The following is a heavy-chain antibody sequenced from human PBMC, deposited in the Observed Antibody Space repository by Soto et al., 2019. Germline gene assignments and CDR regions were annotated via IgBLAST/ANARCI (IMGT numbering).Heavy chain of an antibody. CDR3: ARDRGGDLKAFGI. CDR2: ISSSSSYI. D-gene: IGHD3-10*01. J-gene: IGHJ3*02. V-gene: IGHV3-21*01. CDR1: GFTFSSYS. Sequence: ESGGGLVKPGGSLRLSCAASGFTFSSYSMNWVRQAPGKGLEWVSLISSSSSYIYYADSVKGRFTISRDNAKNSLYLQMNSLRAEDTAVYYCARDRGGDLKAFGIWGQGTMVTVSS.